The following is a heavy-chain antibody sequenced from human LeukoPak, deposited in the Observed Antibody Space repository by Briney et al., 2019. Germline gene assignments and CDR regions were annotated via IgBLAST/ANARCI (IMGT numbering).Heavy chain of an antibody. D-gene: IGHD1-7*01. CDR3: AREGYNWNYEGLNWFDP. CDR2: IIPIFGAA. CDR1: GGTFSSYA. Sequence: SVKVSCKASGGTFSSYAISWVRQAPGQGLEWMGRIIPIFGAANYAQKFQGRVTITTDESTSTAYMELSSLRSEDTAVYYCAREGYNWNYEGLNWFDPWGQGTLVTVSS. V-gene: IGHV1-69*05. J-gene: IGHJ5*02.